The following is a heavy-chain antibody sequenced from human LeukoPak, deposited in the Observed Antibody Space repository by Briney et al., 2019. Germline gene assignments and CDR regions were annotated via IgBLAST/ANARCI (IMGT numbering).Heavy chain of an antibody. D-gene: IGHD5-24*01. CDR2: IYDVASA. CDR1: GDSISSHNW. J-gene: IGHJ4*02. Sequence: SGTLSLTCDVSGDSISSHNWWSWVRQPPGKRPEWIGEIYDVASANYNPSLKSRVTISVDTSKNQFSLKLSSVTAADTAVYYCARLGTGRRWLYDSNQIFDYWGQGTLVTVSS. CDR3: ARLGTGRRWLYDSNQIFDY. V-gene: IGHV4-4*02.